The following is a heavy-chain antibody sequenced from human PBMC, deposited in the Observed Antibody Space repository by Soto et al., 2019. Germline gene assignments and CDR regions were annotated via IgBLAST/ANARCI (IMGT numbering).Heavy chain of an antibody. CDR1: GYTFTSYG. Sequence: QVQLVQSGAEVKEPGASVKISCKASGYTFTSYGISWVRQAPGQGLEWMSWISAYNGDTNYAQKFQGRVTMTTDTSTSTAFMELRSLRFDDTAVYYCVRDPDGHIDFDYWGQGTLVTVSS. CDR3: VRDPDGHIDFDY. CDR2: ISAYNGDT. J-gene: IGHJ4*02. V-gene: IGHV1-18*01.